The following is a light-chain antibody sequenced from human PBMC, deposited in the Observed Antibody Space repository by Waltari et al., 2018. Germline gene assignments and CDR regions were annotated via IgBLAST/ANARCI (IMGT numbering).Light chain of an antibody. CDR2: AAS. Sequence: DIQITQSPSSLSASVGDRDTITCRASQSISSYLNWYQQKPGKAPKLLIYAASSLQSGVPSRFSGSGSGTDFTLTISSLQPEDFATYYCQQSYSTPWTFGQGTNVEIK. V-gene: IGKV1-39*01. CDR3: QQSYSTPWT. J-gene: IGKJ1*01. CDR1: QSISSY.